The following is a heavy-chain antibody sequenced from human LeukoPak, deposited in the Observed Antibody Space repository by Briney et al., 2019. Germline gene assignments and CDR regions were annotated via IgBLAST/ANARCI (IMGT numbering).Heavy chain of an antibody. J-gene: IGHJ4*02. D-gene: IGHD1-14*01. CDR3: AKDDNGPQDN. V-gene: IGHV3-30*02. CDR1: GFTFDNYG. CDR2: IRYDGIKK. Sequence: GGFLRLSCAASGFTFDNYGMHWVRQAPGKGLEWLALIRYDGIKKFYAGSVKGRFTISRNNSKNTLYLQLTSLRLEDTALYYCAKDDNGPQDNWGQGTLVTVSS.